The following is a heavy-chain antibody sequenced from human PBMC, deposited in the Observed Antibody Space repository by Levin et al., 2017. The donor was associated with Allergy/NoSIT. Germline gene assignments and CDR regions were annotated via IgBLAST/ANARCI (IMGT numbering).Heavy chain of an antibody. D-gene: IGHD3-3*01. CDR1: DGSISSRSYS. CDR2: INNSGTT. V-gene: IGHV4-39*07. CDR3: ARDLTIFAGMDV. Sequence: SETLSLTCTVSDGSISSRSYSWGCIRQAPGTGLEWIATINNSGTTFYNPSLKSRATISIDTSNNQFSLKLSSVTAADTAVYFCARDLTIFAGMDVWGQGTTITVSS. J-gene: IGHJ6*02.